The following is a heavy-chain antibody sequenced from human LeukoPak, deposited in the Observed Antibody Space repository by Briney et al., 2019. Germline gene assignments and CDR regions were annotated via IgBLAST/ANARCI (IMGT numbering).Heavy chain of an antibody. D-gene: IGHD6-13*01. CDR2: ICSGGST. CDR3: ASVGSSWGKPFDY. Sequence: SGGSLRLSCAASGFTVSSNYMSWVRQAPGKGLEWVSVICSGGSTYYADSVKGRFTISRDNSKNTLYLQMNSLRAEDTAVYYCASVGSSWGKPFDYWGQGTLVTVSS. V-gene: IGHV3-53*01. CDR1: GFTVSSNY. J-gene: IGHJ4*02.